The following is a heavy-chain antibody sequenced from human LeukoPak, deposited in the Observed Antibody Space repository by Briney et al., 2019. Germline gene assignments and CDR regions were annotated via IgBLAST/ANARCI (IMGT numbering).Heavy chain of an antibody. CDR1: GGSISSGGYY. V-gene: IGHV4-31*03. D-gene: IGHD6-13*01. CDR2: IYYSGST. Sequence: PSETLSLTCTVSGGSISSGGYYWSWIRQHPGKGLEWIGYIYYSGSTYYNPSLKSRVTISVDTSKNQFSLKLSSVTAADTAVYYCSAGTGDNWFDPWGQGTLVTASS. J-gene: IGHJ5*02. CDR3: SAGTGDNWFDP.